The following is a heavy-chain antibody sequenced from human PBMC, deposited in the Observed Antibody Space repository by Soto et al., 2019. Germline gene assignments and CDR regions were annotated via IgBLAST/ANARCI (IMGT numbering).Heavy chain of an antibody. CDR2: ISAYNGNT. D-gene: IGHD2-15*01. CDR3: AREVVVVVVAATPSGAFDI. Sequence: ASVKVSCKASGYTFTSYGISWVRQAPGQGLEWMGWISAYNGNTNYAQKLQGRVTMTPDTSTSTAYMELRSLRSDDTAVYYCAREVVVVVVAATPSGAFDIWGQGTMVTVSS. J-gene: IGHJ3*02. V-gene: IGHV1-18*01. CDR1: GYTFTSYG.